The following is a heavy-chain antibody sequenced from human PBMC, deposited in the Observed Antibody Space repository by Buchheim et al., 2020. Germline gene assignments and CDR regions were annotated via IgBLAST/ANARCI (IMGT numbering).Heavy chain of an antibody. CDR1: GGTLDNYA. D-gene: IGHD3-22*01. CDR3: AREGPADSSGYYYDY. V-gene: IGHV1-69*01. Sequence: QVQLVQSGAEVKKPGSSVKVSCKSSGGTLDNYAINWVRQAPGQGLEWMGGIIPIFRTTSHAQKFQGRVTITADESTSTAYMELSSLRSEDTAVYYCAREGPADSSGYYYDYWGQGTL. J-gene: IGHJ4*02. CDR2: IIPIFRTT.